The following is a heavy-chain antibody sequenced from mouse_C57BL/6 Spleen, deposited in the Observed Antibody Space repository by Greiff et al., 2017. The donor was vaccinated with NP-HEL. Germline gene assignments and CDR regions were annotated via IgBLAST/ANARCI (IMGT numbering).Heavy chain of an antibody. CDR3: TKENYYGSRYYFDY. CDR2: IYPGNSDT. J-gene: IGHJ2*01. V-gene: IGHV1-5*01. D-gene: IGHD1-1*01. CDR1: GYTFTSYW. Sequence: VQLQQSGTVLARPGASVKMSCKTSGYTFTSYWMHWVKQRPGQGLEWIGAIYPGNSDTSYNQKFKGKAKLTAVTSASTAYMELSSLTNEDSAVYYCTKENYYGSRYYFDYWGKGTTLTVSS.